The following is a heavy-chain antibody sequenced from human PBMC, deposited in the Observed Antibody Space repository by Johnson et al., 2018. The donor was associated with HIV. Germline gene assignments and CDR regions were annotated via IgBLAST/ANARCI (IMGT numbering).Heavy chain of an antibody. CDR3: ARIPGSGWEHDAFDI. Sequence: QVQLVESGGGLVKPGGSLRLSCAASAFTFSDYYMTWMRQAPGKGLEWVSYISSSGSTIYYADSVKGRFTISRDTAKHSLYLQMNSLRAEDTAVYYCARIPGSGWEHDAFDIWGQGTMVTVSS. CDR2: ISSSGSTI. V-gene: IGHV3-11*04. D-gene: IGHD6-19*01. J-gene: IGHJ3*02. CDR1: AFTFSDYY.